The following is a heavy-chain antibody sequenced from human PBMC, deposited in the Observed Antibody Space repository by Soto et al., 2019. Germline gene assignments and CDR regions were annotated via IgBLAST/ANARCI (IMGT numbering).Heavy chain of an antibody. D-gene: IGHD2-2*01. CDR2: VYRSGSA. Sequence: SETLSLTCTVSGYSISTGYYWAWVRQSPGKGLEWISSVYRSGSAYYSPSLKSRVTISVDTSKNQFSLKLSSVTAADTAVYYCARMVVMRPYCSSTSCSNRDWFDPWGQGTLVTVSS. V-gene: IGHV4-38-2*02. CDR1: GYSISTGYY. CDR3: ARMVVMRPYCSSTSCSNRDWFDP. J-gene: IGHJ5*02.